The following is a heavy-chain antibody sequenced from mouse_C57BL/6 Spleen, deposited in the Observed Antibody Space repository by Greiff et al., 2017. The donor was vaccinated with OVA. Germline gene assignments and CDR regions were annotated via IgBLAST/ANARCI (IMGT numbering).Heavy chain of an antibody. CDR1: GYTFTNYW. CDR3: AREGLYWTYGNYESAMDY. Sequence: QVQLQQSGAELVRPGTSVKMSCKASGYTFTNYWIGWAKQRPGHGLEWIGVIYPGGGYTNYNEKFKGKATLTADKSSSTAYMQFSSLTSEDSAIYYCAREGLYWTYGNYESAMDYWGQGTSVTVSS. J-gene: IGHJ4*01. V-gene: IGHV1-63*01. D-gene: IGHD2-1*01. CDR2: IYPGGGYT.